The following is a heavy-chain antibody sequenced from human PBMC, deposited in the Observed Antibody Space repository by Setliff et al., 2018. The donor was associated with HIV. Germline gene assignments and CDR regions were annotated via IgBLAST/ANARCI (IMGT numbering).Heavy chain of an antibody. CDR2: IYTTGIT. CDR1: GGSISSGSYY. V-gene: IGHV4-61*02. Sequence: KSSETLSLTCTVSGGSISSGSYYWSWIRQPAGKGLEWIGRIYTTGITNYIPSLKSRVTISLDTSKNQFSLKLTSVTTADTAVYYCARGLRPVDVDYYYMDVWGKVTTVTVSS. CDR3: ARGLRPVDVDYYYMDV. J-gene: IGHJ6*03.